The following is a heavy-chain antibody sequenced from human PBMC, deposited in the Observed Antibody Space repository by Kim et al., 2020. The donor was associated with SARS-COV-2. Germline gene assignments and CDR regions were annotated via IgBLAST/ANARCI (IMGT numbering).Heavy chain of an antibody. CDR2: ET. V-gene: IGHV3-13*01. J-gene: IGHJ3*02. CDR3: VRVSESAFDI. Sequence: ETYYAGSVKGRFTISREKVKNSLYLQMNNLRAGDTAVYYCVRVSESAFDIWGQGTTVTVSS.